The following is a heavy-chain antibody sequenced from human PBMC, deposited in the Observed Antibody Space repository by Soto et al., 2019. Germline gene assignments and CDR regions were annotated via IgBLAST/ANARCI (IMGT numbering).Heavy chain of an antibody. V-gene: IGHV1-2*02. J-gene: IGHJ4*02. CDR3: ARADVRLPLGWIDY. Sequence: QVQLVQSGAEVKKPGASVKVSCKASGYSFTGYFMHWVRQVPGQGLEWMGWTNPKSGVTKYPQKLQGRVTMPRDTSISTAYIELPRLRSDDTAVYYCARADVRLPLGWIDYWGQGTLVTVSS. CDR2: TNPKSGVT. CDR1: GYSFTGYF. D-gene: IGHD6-19*01.